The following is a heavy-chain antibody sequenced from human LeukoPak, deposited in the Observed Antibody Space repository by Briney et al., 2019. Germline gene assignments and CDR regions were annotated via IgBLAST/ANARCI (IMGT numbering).Heavy chain of an antibody. Sequence: GGSLRLSCAASGFTLSNHWMTWVRQVPGRGPEWVANVNRDGSETYYLDSVKGRFTISKDNAKNSLYLQMNSLRAEDTALYHCARNNGMDDWGQGTTVIVSS. CDR3: ARNNGMDD. CDR2: VNRDGSET. CDR1: GFTLSNHW. J-gene: IGHJ6*02. V-gene: IGHV3-7*03.